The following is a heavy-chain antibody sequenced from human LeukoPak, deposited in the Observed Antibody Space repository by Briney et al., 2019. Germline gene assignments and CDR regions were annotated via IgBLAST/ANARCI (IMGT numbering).Heavy chain of an antibody. Sequence: SETLSLTCTVSGYSISTGYYWDWIRQPPGKGLEWIGTFYHGGSTYYNPSLKSRVTISVDTSKSQFSLKLSFVTAADTAVYYCARSDYDFWSGYLAFDIWGQGTMVTVSS. CDR2: FYHGGST. J-gene: IGHJ3*02. CDR3: ARSDYDFWSGYLAFDI. CDR1: GYSISTGYY. D-gene: IGHD3-3*01. V-gene: IGHV4-38-2*02.